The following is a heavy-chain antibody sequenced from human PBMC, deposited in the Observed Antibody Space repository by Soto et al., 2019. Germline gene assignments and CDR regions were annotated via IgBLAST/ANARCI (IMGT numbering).Heavy chain of an antibody. J-gene: IGHJ3*02. CDR3: ARDRRGYSYGGFFPDAFDI. Sequence: TLSLTCTVSGGSISSGDYYWSWIRQPPGKGLEWIGYIYYSGSTYYNPSLKSRVTISVDTSKNQFSLKLSSVTAADTAVHYCARDRRGYSYGGFFPDAFDIWGQGTMVTVSS. CDR1: GGSISSGDYY. V-gene: IGHV4-30-4*01. CDR2: IYYSGST. D-gene: IGHD5-18*01.